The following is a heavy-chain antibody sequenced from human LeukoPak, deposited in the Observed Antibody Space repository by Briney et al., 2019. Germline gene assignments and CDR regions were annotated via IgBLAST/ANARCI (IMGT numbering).Heavy chain of an antibody. V-gene: IGHV3-30-3*01. D-gene: IGHD2-2*01. J-gene: IGHJ6*02. CDR3: VRDESGIGYCSSTSCQRRGHYYYGMDV. CDR2: ISYDGSNK. Sequence: GGSLRLSCAASGFTFSSYAMHWVRQAPGKGLEWVAVISYDGSNKYYADSVKGRFTISRDNSKNTLYLQMNSLRAEDTAVYYCVRDESGIGYCSSTSCQRRGHYYYGMDVWGQGTTVTVSS. CDR1: GFTFSSYA.